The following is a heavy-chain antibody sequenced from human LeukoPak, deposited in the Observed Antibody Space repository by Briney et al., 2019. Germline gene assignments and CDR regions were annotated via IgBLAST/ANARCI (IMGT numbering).Heavy chain of an antibody. D-gene: IGHD2-15*01. CDR1: GLIFHNYA. Sequence: GGSLRLSCAASGLIFHNYALVWIRRAPGKGLEWVANIKQDGSEKYYVDSVKGRFTISRDNAKNSLYLQMNSLRAEDTAVYYCARDSFLFYCSGGSCYSHYYYYYMDVWGQGTTVTVSS. CDR3: ARDSFLFYCSGGSCYSHYYYYYMDV. V-gene: IGHV3-7*01. CDR2: IKQDGSEK. J-gene: IGHJ6*03.